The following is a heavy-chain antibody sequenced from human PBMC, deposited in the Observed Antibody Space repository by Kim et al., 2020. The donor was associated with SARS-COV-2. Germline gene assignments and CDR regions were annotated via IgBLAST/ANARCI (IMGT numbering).Heavy chain of an antibody. V-gene: IGHV3-30*03. CDR3: AIQHPPPSTEGYYYYGMDV. CDR2: ISYDGSNK. CDR1: GFTFSSYG. Sequence: GGSLRLSCAASGFTFSSYGMHWVRQAPGKGLEWVAVISYDGSNKYYADSVKGRFTISRDNSKNTLYLQMNSLRAEDTAVYYCAIQHPPPSTEGYYYYGMDVWGQGTTVTVSS. J-gene: IGHJ6*02.